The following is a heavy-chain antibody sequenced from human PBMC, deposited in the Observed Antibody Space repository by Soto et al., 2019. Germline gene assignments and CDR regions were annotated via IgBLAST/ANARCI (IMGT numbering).Heavy chain of an antibody. J-gene: IGHJ6*02. Sequence: GGSLRLSCAASGFTFSSYGMHWVRQAPGKGLEWVAVIWYDGSNKYYADSVKGRFTISRDNSKNTLYLQMNSLRAEDTAVYYCARDWLSCSGGSCLPYYYGMDVWGQGTTVTVSS. D-gene: IGHD2-15*01. V-gene: IGHV3-33*01. CDR3: ARDWLSCSGGSCLPYYYGMDV. CDR2: IWYDGSNK. CDR1: GFTFSSYG.